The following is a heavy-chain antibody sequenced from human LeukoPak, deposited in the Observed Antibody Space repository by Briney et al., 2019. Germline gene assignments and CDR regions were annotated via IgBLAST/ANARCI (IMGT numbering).Heavy chain of an antibody. V-gene: IGHV1-8*01. CDR3: ARQRGSPAYYYYYYYMDV. CDR2: MNPKSGNA. Sequence: GASVKVSCKTSGYTFTSTDINWVRQATGQGLEWMGWMNPKSGNAGYSQKFQGRVTMTRNTSITTAYMELSSLRSEDTAVYYCARQRGSPAYYYYYYYMDVWGKGTTVTVSS. J-gene: IGHJ6*03. D-gene: IGHD1-26*01. CDR1: GYTFTSTD.